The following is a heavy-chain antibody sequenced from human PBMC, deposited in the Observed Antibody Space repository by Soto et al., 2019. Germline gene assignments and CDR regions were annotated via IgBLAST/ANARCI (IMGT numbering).Heavy chain of an antibody. CDR2: IYWDDDK. CDR1: GFSLSTRGVG. D-gene: IGHD3-10*01. CDR3: TRQDLLFRGPAFDY. Sequence: GSGPTLVNPTQTLTLTCTFSGFSLSTRGVGVGWIRQPPGKALEWLALIYWDDDKRYRPSLKSRLTITKDTSNNQAVLTMTNMDPVDTATYYCTRQDLLFRGPAFDYWGQGTLVTVSS. V-gene: IGHV2-5*02. J-gene: IGHJ4*02.